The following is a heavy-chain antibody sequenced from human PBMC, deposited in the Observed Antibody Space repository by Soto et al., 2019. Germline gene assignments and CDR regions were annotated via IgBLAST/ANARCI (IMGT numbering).Heavy chain of an antibody. Sequence: EASVKVSCKASGYTFTGYYMHWVRQAPGQGLEWMGWINPNSGGTNYAQKFQGRVTMTRDTSISTAYMELSRLRSDDTAVYYCARDIYEGITMVRGPFDYWGQGTLVTVSS. CDR3: ARDIYEGITMVRGPFDY. CDR2: INPNSGGT. D-gene: IGHD3-10*01. CDR1: GYTFTGYY. V-gene: IGHV1-2*02. J-gene: IGHJ4*02.